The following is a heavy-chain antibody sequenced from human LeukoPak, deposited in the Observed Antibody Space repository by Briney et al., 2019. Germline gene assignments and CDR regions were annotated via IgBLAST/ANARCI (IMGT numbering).Heavy chain of an antibody. CDR2: ISGSGGST. Sequence: SGGSLRLSCAASGFTFSSYAVSWVRQAPGKGLEWVSSISGSGGSTYSADSVKGRFTISRDNSKNTLYLQMNSLRAEDTALYYCAKDRSCTKDICQGDFDYRGQVSMVTVS. D-gene: IGHD2-8*01. CDR1: GFTFSSYA. J-gene: IGHJ4*02. V-gene: IGHV3-23*01. CDR3: AKDRSCTKDICQGDFDY.